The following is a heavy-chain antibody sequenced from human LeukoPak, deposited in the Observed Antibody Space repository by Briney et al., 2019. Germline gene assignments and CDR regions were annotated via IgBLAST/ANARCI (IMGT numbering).Heavy chain of an antibody. V-gene: IGHV3-21*05. CDR1: GFTFGSYS. Sequence: GGSLRLSCAASGFTFGSYSMNWVRQAPGKGLEWVSYITGSSSSYIYYADSVKGRFTISRDNAKNSLFLQMNSLRGDDTAVYYCARQEGGWFDPWGQGTLVTVSS. CDR2: ITGSSSSYI. J-gene: IGHJ5*02. D-gene: IGHD3-16*01. CDR3: ARQEGGWFDP.